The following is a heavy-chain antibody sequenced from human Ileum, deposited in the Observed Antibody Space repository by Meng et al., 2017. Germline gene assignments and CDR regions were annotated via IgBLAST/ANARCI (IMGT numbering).Heavy chain of an antibody. CDR3: AREWSGSYRHFDY. Sequence: QVQRPESGPGLLKPSGTLPLTCAVSGGSISTSDWWSWVRQPPGKGLEWIGEIHHSGSTNYNPSLKSRVTISVDKSKNQFSLKLNSVTAADTAVYYCAREWSGSYRHFDYWGQGTLVTVSS. CDR1: GGSISTSDW. CDR2: IHHSGST. J-gene: IGHJ4*02. D-gene: IGHD1-26*01. V-gene: IGHV4-4*02.